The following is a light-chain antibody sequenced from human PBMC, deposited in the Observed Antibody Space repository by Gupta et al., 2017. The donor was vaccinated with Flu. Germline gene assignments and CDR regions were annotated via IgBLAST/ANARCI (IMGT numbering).Light chain of an antibody. CDR1: TSDVGGYNH. CDR3: SSDRTGDTWV. V-gene: IGLV2-14*01. J-gene: IGLJ3*02. CDR2: EVS. Sequence: QSALTQPASVSGSPGQSVTISCTGTTSDVGGYNHVSWYQQHPGKAHKLIIYEVSDRPSGVANRFSGSKSGNTASLTISGRQAEDEADYYCSSDRTGDTWVFGGGTKLTVL.